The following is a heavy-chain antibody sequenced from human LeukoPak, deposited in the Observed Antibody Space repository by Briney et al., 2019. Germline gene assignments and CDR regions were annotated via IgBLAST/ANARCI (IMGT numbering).Heavy chain of an antibody. CDR2: IIPIFGTA. D-gene: IGHD1-26*01. CDR1: GGTFSSYA. CDR3: ARSRWERTTSSFDY. Sequence: TVKVSCKASGGTFSSYAISWVRQAPGQGLEWMGGIIPIFGTANYAQKFQGRVTITTDESTSTAYMELSSLRSEDTAVYYCARSRWERTTSSFDYWGQGTLVTVSS. V-gene: IGHV1-69*05. J-gene: IGHJ4*02.